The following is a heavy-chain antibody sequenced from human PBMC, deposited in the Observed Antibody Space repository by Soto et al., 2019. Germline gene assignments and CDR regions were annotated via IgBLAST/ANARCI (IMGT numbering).Heavy chain of an antibody. D-gene: IGHD2-8*01. CDR3: ARWTVSANNWFDP. CDR2: IRQDGGQI. CDR1: GFTFSSYW. Sequence: EVQLVESGGGLVLPGGSLRLSCAASGFTFSSYWMTWVRQAPGKVLEWVANIRQDGGQIDYVDSVKGRFTISRDNAKNSLYLQMNSLRAEDTAVYYCARWTVSANNWFDPWGQGTLVTVSS. V-gene: IGHV3-7*05. J-gene: IGHJ5*02.